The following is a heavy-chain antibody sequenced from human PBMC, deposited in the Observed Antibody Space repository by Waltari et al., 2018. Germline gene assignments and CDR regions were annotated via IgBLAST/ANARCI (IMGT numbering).Heavy chain of an antibody. CDR2: ISFDGSNK. J-gene: IGHJ4*02. V-gene: IGHV3-30*03. Sequence: QVQLVESGGGVVQPGRSLRLSCAASGFTFSSYGMPWVRQAPGKGLEWVAVISFDGSNKYYADYVKGRFTISRDNSKNTLYLQMNSLRAEDTAVYYCARDYPGDRWFDYWGQGTLVTVSS. CDR3: ARDYPGDRWFDY. CDR1: GFTFSSYG. D-gene: IGHD3-16*01.